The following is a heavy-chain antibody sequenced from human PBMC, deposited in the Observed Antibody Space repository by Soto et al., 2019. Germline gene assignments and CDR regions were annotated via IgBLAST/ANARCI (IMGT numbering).Heavy chain of an antibody. CDR3: ARDSAYCRSTSCYLSYYYYMDV. D-gene: IGHD2-2*01. CDR1: GFTFSNHW. Sequence: ESGGGLVQPGGSLRLSCAASGFTFSNHWMTWVRQAPGKGLEWVANIKQDGSVKYYVDSVKGRFTLSRDNAKNALYLQMNSLRAEDTAVYYCARDSAYCRSTSCYLSYYYYMDVWGKGTTVTVSS. J-gene: IGHJ6*03. V-gene: IGHV3-7*01. CDR2: IKQDGSVK.